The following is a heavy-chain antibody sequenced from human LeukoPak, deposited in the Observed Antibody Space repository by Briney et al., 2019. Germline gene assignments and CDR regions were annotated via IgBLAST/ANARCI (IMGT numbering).Heavy chain of an antibody. J-gene: IGHJ4*02. CDR3: ARGNGGRRSTVTIPRASPRRFGY. Sequence: SETLSLTCAVYGGSFSGYYWSWIRQPPGKGLEWIGEINHSGSTNYNPSLKSRVTISVDTSKNQFSLKLSSVTAADTAVYYCARGNGGRRSTVTIPRASPRRFGYWGQGTLVTVSS. CDR1: GGSFSGYY. V-gene: IGHV4-34*01. CDR2: INHSGST. D-gene: IGHD4-17*01.